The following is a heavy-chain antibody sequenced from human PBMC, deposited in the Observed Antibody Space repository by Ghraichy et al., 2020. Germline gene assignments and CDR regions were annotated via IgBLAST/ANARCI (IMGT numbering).Heavy chain of an antibody. D-gene: IGHD3-3*01. J-gene: IGHJ4*02. CDR1: GFIFSNFW. CDR3: ANLKGV. V-gene: IGHV3-7*01. Sequence: GGSLRLSCTASGFIFSNFWLAWVRQAPGKGLEWVANINQDATKIYYADSVKGRLTISRDNSRNSVFLQMNDLRAEDTAIYYCANLKGVWGQGSLVTVSS. CDR2: INQDATKI.